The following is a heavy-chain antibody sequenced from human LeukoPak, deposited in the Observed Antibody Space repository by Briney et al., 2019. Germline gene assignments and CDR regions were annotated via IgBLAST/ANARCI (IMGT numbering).Heavy chain of an antibody. D-gene: IGHD5-24*01. Sequence: PSQTLSLTCTVSGGSISSGGYYWSWIRRHPGKGLEWIGYIHYSGSTYYNPSLKSQVTISLDTSKNQFSLKLSSVTAADTAVYYCARGDGYNLYNWFDPWGQGTLVTVSS. CDR1: GGSISSGGYY. J-gene: IGHJ5*02. CDR2: IHYSGST. CDR3: ARGDGYNLYNWFDP. V-gene: IGHV4-31*01.